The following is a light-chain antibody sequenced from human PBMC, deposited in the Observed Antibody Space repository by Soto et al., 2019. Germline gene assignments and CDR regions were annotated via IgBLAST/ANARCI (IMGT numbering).Light chain of an antibody. CDR3: CSYAGSSTLYV. V-gene: IGLV2-14*01. CDR2: EVS. J-gene: IGLJ1*01. CDR1: SSDVGGYNY. Sequence: QSALTQPASVSGSPGQSITISCTGTSSDVGGYNYVSWYQQHPGKAPKLMIYEVSNRPSRVSNRFSGYKSGNTASLTISGLQAEDEADYYCCSYAGSSTLYVFGTGTKVTVL.